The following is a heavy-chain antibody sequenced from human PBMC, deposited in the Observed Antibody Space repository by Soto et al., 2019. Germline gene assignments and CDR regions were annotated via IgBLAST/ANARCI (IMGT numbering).Heavy chain of an antibody. V-gene: IGHV1-18*01. CDR1: GYTFTSYG. J-gene: IGHJ6*02. D-gene: IGHD3-3*01. CDR2: ISAYNGNT. CDR3: AREPGAWSGYYHPYYYYGMDV. Sequence: QVQLVQSGAEVKKPGASVKVSCKASGYTFTSYGISWVRQAPGQGLEWMGWISAYNGNTNYAQKLQGRVTMTTDTSTSTAYLGLRGLRSDDTAVYYWAREPGAWSGYYHPYYYYGMDVWGQGTTVTVSS.